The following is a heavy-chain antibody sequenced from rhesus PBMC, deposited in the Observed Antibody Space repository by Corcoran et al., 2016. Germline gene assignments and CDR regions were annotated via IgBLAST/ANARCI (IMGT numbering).Heavy chain of an antibody. Sequence: QLQLQESGSGLVKPSETLSLTCAVSGGPISSNYWRWSRQPPGKGLEWIGRISGSGGSTNYNPSLKSRVTISTDTSKNQFSLQLSSVTAADTAVYYCAREGQRVQSDAFDFWGQGLRVTVSS. CDR1: GGPISSNY. D-gene: IGHD5-24*01. CDR3: AREGQRVQSDAFDF. CDR2: ISGSGGST. V-gene: IGHV4-173*01. J-gene: IGHJ3*01.